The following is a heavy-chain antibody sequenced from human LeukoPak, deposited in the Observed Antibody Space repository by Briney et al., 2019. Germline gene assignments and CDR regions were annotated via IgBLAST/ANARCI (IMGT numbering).Heavy chain of an antibody. Sequence: SETLSLTCAVYGGSFSGYYWSWIRQPPGKGLEWIGEINHSGSTNYSPSLKSRVTVTVDTSKNHFSLKLTSVTAADTAVYYYARGTVLMGYASFDYWGQGTLVTVSS. D-gene: IGHD2-8*01. J-gene: IGHJ4*02. V-gene: IGHV4-34*01. CDR1: GGSFSGYY. CDR2: INHSGST. CDR3: ARGTVLMGYASFDY.